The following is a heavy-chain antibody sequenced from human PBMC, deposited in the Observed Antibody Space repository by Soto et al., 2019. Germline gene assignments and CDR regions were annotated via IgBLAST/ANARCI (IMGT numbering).Heavy chain of an antibody. Sequence: GASVKVSCKASGYTFTNYIMHWVRQAPGQRLEWMGWSNAGNGNAKYSQKFQGRVTITRDTSASTAYMELSSLRSEDTAVYYCAKAGGSSSYNWFDPWGQGTLVTVSS. CDR1: GYTFTNYI. J-gene: IGHJ5*02. CDR2: SNAGNGNA. D-gene: IGHD2-15*01. CDR3: AKAGGSSSYNWFDP. V-gene: IGHV1-3*01.